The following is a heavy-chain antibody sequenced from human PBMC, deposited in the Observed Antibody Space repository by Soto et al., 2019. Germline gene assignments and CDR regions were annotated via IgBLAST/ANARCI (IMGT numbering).Heavy chain of an antibody. V-gene: IGHV3-21*01. D-gene: IGHD2-2*01. CDR3: ARDFVVVVPAAAAPMDV. Sequence: TVGSLRLSCAASGFTFSSYSMNWVRQAPGKGLEWVSSISSSSSYIYYADSVKGRFTISRDNAKNSLYLQMNSLRAEDTAVYYCARDFVVVVPAAAAPMDVWGKGTTVTVSS. CDR1: GFTFSSYS. CDR2: ISSSSSYI. J-gene: IGHJ6*04.